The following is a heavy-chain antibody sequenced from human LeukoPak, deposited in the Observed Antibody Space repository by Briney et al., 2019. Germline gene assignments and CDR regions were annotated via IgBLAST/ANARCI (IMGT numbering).Heavy chain of an antibody. CDR3: ASSSWYGDAFDI. CDR1: GFPFDDYA. CDR2: INWNGGST. D-gene: IGHD6-13*01. V-gene: IGHV3-20*04. Sequence: GGSRRLSCAASGFPFDDYAMTWVRQAPGKGLEWVPGINWNGGSTGYADSVKGRFTISRDNAKNSLYLQMNSLRAEDTALYYCASSSWYGDAFDIWGQGTMVTVSS. J-gene: IGHJ3*02.